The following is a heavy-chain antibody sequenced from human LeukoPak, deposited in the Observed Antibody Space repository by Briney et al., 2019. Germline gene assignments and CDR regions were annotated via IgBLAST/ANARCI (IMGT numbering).Heavy chain of an antibody. V-gene: IGHV3-23*01. J-gene: IGHJ4*01. D-gene: IGHD3-22*01. CDR3: AKSSSQESSGYRVPVFEN. CDR2: ISGSGGST. Sequence: GGSLSLSYAASGCTFSSYAMIWVRQAPGKGLEWVSAISGSGGSTYYADSVKGRFTISRDNSKNTLYLQMNSLRAEDTAVYYCAKSSSQESSGYRVPVFENWGRGAQCTVSS. CDR1: GCTFSSYA.